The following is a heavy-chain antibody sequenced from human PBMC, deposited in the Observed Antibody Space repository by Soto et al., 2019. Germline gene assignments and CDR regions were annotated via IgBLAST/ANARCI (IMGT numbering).Heavy chain of an antibody. J-gene: IGHJ6*02. CDR3: ARDRGVITYYYYGMDV. Sequence: QVQLVESGGGVVQPGRSLRLSCAASGFTFSSYGIHWVRQAPGKGLEWGAVIWYDGSNKYYEDSVKGRFTISRDNSKKTLYLQMNSLRAEDTAVYYCARDRGVITYYYYGMDVWGQWTTVTVSS. V-gene: IGHV3-33*01. CDR1: GFTFSSYG. CDR2: IWYDGSNK. D-gene: IGHD3-10*01.